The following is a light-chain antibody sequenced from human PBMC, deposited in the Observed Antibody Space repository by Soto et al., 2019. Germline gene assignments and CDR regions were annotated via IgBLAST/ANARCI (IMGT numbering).Light chain of an antibody. J-gene: IGKJ5*01. CDR3: QQRSNWPPT. CDR2: DAS. CDR1: QSVSSY. Sequence: EIVSTQSPATLSLSPGERATLSCRASQSVSSYLAWYQQKPGQAPRLLIYDASNRATGIPARFSGGGSGTDFTLTISSLEPEDFAVYYCQQRSNWPPTFGQGTRLEI. V-gene: IGKV3-11*01.